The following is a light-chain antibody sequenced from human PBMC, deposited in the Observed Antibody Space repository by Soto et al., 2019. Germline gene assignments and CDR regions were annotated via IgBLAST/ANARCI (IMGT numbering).Light chain of an antibody. CDR1: SSNIGNNY. CDR3: GTWDSSLSAVV. Sequence: QPVLTQPPSGSAAHGHKVTISCSESSSNIGNNYVSWYQQLPGTAPKLLIYDNNKRPSGIPDRFSGSKSGTSATLGITGLQTGDEADYYCGTWDSSLSAVVFGGGTKVTV. CDR2: DNN. V-gene: IGLV1-51*01. J-gene: IGLJ2*01.